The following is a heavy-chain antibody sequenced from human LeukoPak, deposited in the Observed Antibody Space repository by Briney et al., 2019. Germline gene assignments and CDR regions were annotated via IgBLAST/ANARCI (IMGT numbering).Heavy chain of an antibody. CDR3: AKKFAMARGGFDY. Sequence: GGSLRLSCAASGFTFSSYAMSWVRQAPGKGLEWVSAISGSGGSTYYADSVKGRFTISRDNSKNTLYLQVNSLRAEDTAVYYCAKKFAMARGGFDYWGQGTLVTVSS. CDR1: GFTFSSYA. J-gene: IGHJ4*02. V-gene: IGHV3-23*01. D-gene: IGHD5-18*01. CDR2: ISGSGGST.